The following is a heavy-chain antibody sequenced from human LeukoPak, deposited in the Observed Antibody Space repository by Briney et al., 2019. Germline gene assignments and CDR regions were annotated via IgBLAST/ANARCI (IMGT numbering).Heavy chain of an antibody. CDR2: FDSEDNEI. CDR3: AAGAHLPIDY. Sequence: GASVKVSCKVSGYALTELSILWVRQAPGKGLEWLAGFDSEDNEIIYAQKFQGRVTMTEDTPTDTAYMKLSSLTSDDPPSYSFAAGAHLPIDYWRQGTLVTVSS. V-gene: IGHV1-24*01. J-gene: IGHJ4*02. CDR1: GYALTELS.